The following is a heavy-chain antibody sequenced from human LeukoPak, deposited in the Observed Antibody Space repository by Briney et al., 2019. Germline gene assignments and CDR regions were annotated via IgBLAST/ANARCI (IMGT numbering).Heavy chain of an antibody. J-gene: IGHJ4*02. CDR3: AKGGGSDFFDY. D-gene: IGHD5-12*01. V-gene: IGHV3-23*01. CDR2: ISSNAYST. Sequence: GGSLRLSCAASGFPFGSYAMSWVRQAPGKGLGGVAAISSNAYSTYYADSLKGPFTISRDNSKNTLYLQMNSLRSDDTAVYYCAKGGGSDFFDYWGQGTLVTVSS. CDR1: GFPFGSYA.